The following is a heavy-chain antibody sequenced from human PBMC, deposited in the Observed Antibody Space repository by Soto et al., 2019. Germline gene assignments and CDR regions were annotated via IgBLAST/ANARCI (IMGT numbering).Heavy chain of an antibody. J-gene: IGHJ3*02. CDR2: ISAYNGNT. CDR3: ARWSDIIRSGYAFDI. Sequence: CSKXSRERYASRAIGWLRQAKRQGLEWMGWISAYNGNTNYAKKLQGRVTMTTDTYTSTAYIELRSLRSDDTAVYYCARWSDIIRSGYAFDIWGQGTMVTVPS. CDR1: RERYASRA. D-gene: IGHD3-9*01. V-gene: IGHV1-18*01.